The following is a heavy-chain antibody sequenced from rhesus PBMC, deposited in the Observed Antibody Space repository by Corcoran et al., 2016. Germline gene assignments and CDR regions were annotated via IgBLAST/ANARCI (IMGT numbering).Heavy chain of an antibody. CDR1: GGSISNDF. CDR3: TMSFGTGWSPR. CDR2: VSGSSGST. V-gene: IGHV4-173*01. D-gene: IGHD6S26*01. Sequence: QLQLQESGPGLVKPSETLSLTCVVSGGSISNDFWTWFRQPPGKAPEWVGSVSGSSGSTDYNPSLKSRVTISTDTSKNQVSLKLTSMTAADTAVYYCTMSFGTGWSPRWGQGVLVTVSS. J-gene: IGHJ4*01.